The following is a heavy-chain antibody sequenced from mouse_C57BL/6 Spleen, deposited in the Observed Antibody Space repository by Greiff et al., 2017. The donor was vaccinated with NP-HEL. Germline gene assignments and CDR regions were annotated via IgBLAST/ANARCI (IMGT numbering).Heavy chain of an antibody. D-gene: IGHD2-14*01. CDR3: ARDIEVLRDYAMDY. Sequence: EVQLVESGGGLVKPGGSLKLSCAASGFTFSSYAMSWVRQTPDKRLEWVATISDGGSYTYYPDNVKGRFTISRDNAKNNLYLQMSHLKSEDTAMYYCARDIEVLRDYAMDYWGQGTSVTVSS. CDR2: ISDGGSYT. V-gene: IGHV5-4*01. CDR1: GFTFSSYA. J-gene: IGHJ4*01.